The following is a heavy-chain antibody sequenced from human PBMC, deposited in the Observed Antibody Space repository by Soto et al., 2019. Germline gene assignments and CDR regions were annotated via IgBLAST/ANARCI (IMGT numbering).Heavy chain of an antibody. CDR1: GGSISSGNYY. CDR2: IYFSGST. D-gene: IGHD2-15*01. CDR3: ARKVYCGGGSCYRPNWFDP. V-gene: IGHV4-39*01. J-gene: IGHJ5*02. Sequence: TSETLSLTCTVSGGSISSGNYYWGWIRQPPGKGLEWIGSIYFSGSTYYNPSLKSRVTISVDTSKNQFSLKLNSVTAADTAVYFCARKVYCGGGSCYRPNWFDPWGQGTLVTVSS.